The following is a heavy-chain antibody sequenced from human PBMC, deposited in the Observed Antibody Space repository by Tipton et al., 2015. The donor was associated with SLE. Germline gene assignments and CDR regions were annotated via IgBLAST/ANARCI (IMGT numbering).Heavy chain of an antibody. CDR3: ARDLKKGSRGLSAFHI. J-gene: IGHJ3*02. D-gene: IGHD3-10*01. CDR2: FYYSGST. V-gene: IGHV4-39*07. CDR1: GGSISNSNYY. Sequence: TLSLTCTVSGGSISNSNYYWGWIRQPPGKGLEWIGSFYYSGSTYYNPSLKSRVTISVDTSKNQFSLNLSSVTAADTAVYYCARDLKKGSRGLSAFHIWGQGTMVTVSS.